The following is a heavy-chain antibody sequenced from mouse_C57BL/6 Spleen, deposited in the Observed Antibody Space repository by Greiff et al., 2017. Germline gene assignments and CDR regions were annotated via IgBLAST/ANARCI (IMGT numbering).Heavy chain of an antibody. CDR3: ARNRDYSNSAWFAY. V-gene: IGHV1-80*01. D-gene: IGHD2-5*01. CDR2: IYPGDGDT. J-gene: IGHJ3*01. CDR1: GYAFSSYW. Sequence: QVQLKQSGAELVKPGASVKISCKASGYAFSSYWMNWVKQRPGKGLEWIGQIYPGDGDTNYNGKFKGKATLTADKSSSTAYMQLSSLTSEDSAVYFCARNRDYSNSAWFAYWGQGTLVTVAA.